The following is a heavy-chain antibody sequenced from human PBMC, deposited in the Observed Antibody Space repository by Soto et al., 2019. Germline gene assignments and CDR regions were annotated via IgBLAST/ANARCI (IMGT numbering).Heavy chain of an antibody. CDR1: GGSLSAYY. Sequence: QVQLQQWGAGLLKPSETLSLTCGVYGGSLSAYYWNWIRQPPGQGLVWIGEINHRRSTNYHPSLKSRVTKSVDTPSNQVSLQLSSVTAADTAEYYCARGYPPAQNYFGMDVWGPGTTVIVSS. CDR2: INHRRST. CDR3: ARGYPPAQNYFGMDV. V-gene: IGHV4-34*01. J-gene: IGHJ6*02.